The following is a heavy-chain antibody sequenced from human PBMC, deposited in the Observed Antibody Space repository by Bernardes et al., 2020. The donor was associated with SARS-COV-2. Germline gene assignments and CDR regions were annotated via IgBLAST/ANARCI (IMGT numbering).Heavy chain of an antibody. Sequence: GGSLRLSCAASGFTFSSYAMNWVRQAPGKGLEWVSSISGSGSNTYYADSVKGRFTISRDNSKNTLYLQMNSLRAEDTALYYCVKNPYSSGRVFFDYWGQGTLVTVSS. CDR2: ISGSGSNT. CDR1: GFTFSSYA. V-gene: IGHV3-23*01. CDR3: VKNPYSSGRVFFDY. J-gene: IGHJ4*02. D-gene: IGHD6-19*01.